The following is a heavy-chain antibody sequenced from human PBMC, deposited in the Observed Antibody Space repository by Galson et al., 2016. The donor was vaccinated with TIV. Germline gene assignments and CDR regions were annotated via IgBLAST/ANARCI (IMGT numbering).Heavy chain of an antibody. CDR1: GFTFDDYD. J-gene: IGHJ4*02. CDR3: AREVTCGGACYYFDF. V-gene: IGHV3-20*01. Sequence: SLRLSCAASGFTFDDYDFSWVRQAPGKGLEWVSSINWKGASTGNADSVKGRFTISRDNAKNSLYLQMNDLRVEDTAFYHRAREVTCGGACYYFDFWGQGTLVTVSS. CDR2: INWKGAST. D-gene: IGHD2-21*02.